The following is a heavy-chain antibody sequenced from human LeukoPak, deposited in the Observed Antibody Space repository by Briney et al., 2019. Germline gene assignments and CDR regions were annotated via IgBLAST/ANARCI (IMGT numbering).Heavy chain of an antibody. CDR1: GGTFSSYA. CDR2: IIPIFGTA. CDR3: ATSDGDCSGGSCYSASDAFGI. Sequence: WASVTVSCKASGGTFSSYAISWVRQAPGQGLEWMGGIIPIFGTANYAQKFQGRVTITADESTSTAYMELSSLRSEDTAVYYCATSDGDCSGGSCYSASDAFGIWGQGTMVTVSS. D-gene: IGHD2-15*01. V-gene: IGHV1-69*13. J-gene: IGHJ3*02.